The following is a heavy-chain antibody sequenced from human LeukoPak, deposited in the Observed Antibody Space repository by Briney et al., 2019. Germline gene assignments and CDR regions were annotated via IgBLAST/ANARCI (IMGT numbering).Heavy chain of an antibody. Sequence: GRSLRLSCAASGFTFSSYAMHWVRQAPGKGLEWVAVISYVGSNKYYADSVKGRFTISRDNSKNTLYLQMSSLRVEDTAIYYCAKDQNYYDSSGYFTPDAFDIWGQGTMVTVSS. V-gene: IGHV3-30-3*01. CDR3: AKDQNYYDSSGYFTPDAFDI. CDR1: GFTFSSYA. J-gene: IGHJ3*02. D-gene: IGHD3-22*01. CDR2: ISYVGSNK.